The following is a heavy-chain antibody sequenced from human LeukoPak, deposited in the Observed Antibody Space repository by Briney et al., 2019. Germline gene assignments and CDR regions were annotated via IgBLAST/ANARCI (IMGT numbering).Heavy chain of an antibody. D-gene: IGHD2-15*01. V-gene: IGHV3-53*01. J-gene: IGHJ3*02. CDR3: AGEGVGYPDAFDI. Sequence: PGGSLRLSCAASGFTVSNNYMSWVRQAPGKGLEWVSVFYSGGSTYYADSVKGRFTSSRDNAKNTLYLQMNSLRAEDTAVYYCAGEGVGYPDAFDIWGQGTMVTVSS. CDR2: FYSGGST. CDR1: GFTVSNNY.